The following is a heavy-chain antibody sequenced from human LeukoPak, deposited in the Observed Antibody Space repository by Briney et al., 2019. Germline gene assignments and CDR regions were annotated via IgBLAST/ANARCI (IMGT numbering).Heavy chain of an antibody. CDR2: INSDGSST. Sequence: GGSLRLTCAASGFTFSRYWMHWVRQTPGKGLVWVSRINSDGSSTRYADSVKGRFTIPRDNAKNTLDLQMSSLRAEDTAVYYCARVDCSGGSCYFDYWGQGTLVTVSS. D-gene: IGHD2-15*01. J-gene: IGHJ4*02. V-gene: IGHV3-74*01. CDR3: ARVDCSGGSCYFDY. CDR1: GFTFSRYW.